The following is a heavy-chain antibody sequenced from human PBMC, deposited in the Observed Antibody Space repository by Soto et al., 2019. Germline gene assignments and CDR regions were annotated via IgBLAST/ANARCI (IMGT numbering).Heavy chain of an antibody. D-gene: IGHD6-13*01. CDR3: ARAAHYSSPFRWFDP. CDR2: IYYGGST. Sequence: QVQLQESGPGLVKPSQTLSLTCTVSGGSISSGGYYWSWIRQHPGKGLEWIGYIYYGGSTYDNPSLKRRVTISVDTSKNQFSLKLSSVTAADTAEYYCARAAHYSSPFRWFDPWGQGTLVTVSS. J-gene: IGHJ5*02. CDR1: GGSISSGGYY. V-gene: IGHV4-31*03.